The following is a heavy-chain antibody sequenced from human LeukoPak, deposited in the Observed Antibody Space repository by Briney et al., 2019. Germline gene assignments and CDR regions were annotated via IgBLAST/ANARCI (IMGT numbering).Heavy chain of an antibody. D-gene: IGHD1-20*01. CDR2: VYYTGYS. V-gene: IGHV4-39*01. CDR1: GGLISSSGNFY. J-gene: IGHJ6*02. CDR3: ARQGAITARRTHYYAMDV. Sequence: PSETLSLTCSVSGGLISSSGNFYWGWIRQFPGKGLEWIGSVYYTGYSYDKPSLKSRVTVSVDTSKNQFSLKLNSVTAAETAIYYCARQGAITARRTHYYAMDVWGPGTTVTVSS.